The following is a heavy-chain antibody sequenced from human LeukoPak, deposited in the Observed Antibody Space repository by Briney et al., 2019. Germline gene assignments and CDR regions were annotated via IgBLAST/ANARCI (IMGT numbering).Heavy chain of an antibody. J-gene: IGHJ5*02. Sequence: GGSLRLSCAASGFTFSSYSMHWVRQAPGKGLEWVAVISYDGSNKYYADSVKGRFTISRDNSKNTLYLQMNSLRAEDTAVYYCAKDWNLGGTTLGWFDPWGQGTLVTVSS. CDR2: ISYDGSNK. CDR3: AKDWNLGGTTLGWFDP. V-gene: IGHV3-30*04. D-gene: IGHD1-1*01. CDR1: GFTFSSYS.